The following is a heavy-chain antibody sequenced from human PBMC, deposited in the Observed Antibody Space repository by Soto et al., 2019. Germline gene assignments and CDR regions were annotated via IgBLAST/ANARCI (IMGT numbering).Heavy chain of an antibody. CDR3: ARDVRPYAPALRSNWFDP. CDR2: ISAYNGNT. CDR1: GYTFTSYG. J-gene: IGHJ5*02. Sequence: QVQLVQSGAEVKKPGASVKVSCKASGYTFTSYGISWVRQAPGQGLEWMGWISAYNGNTNYAQKLQGRVTMTTHTSTSTAYMELRSLRSDDTAVYYCARDVRPYAPALRSNWFDPWGQGTLVTVSS. V-gene: IGHV1-18*01. D-gene: IGHD3-10*02.